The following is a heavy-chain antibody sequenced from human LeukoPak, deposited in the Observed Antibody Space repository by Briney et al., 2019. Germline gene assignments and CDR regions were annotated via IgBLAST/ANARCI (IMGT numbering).Heavy chain of an antibody. J-gene: IGHJ5*02. V-gene: IGHV3-11*04. CDR2: ISSSGSTI. D-gene: IGHD3-10*01. CDR1: GFTFSDYY. Sequence: PGGSLRLSCAASGFTFSDYYMSWIRQAPGKGLECVSYISSSGSTINYADSVKGRFTVSRDNAKNSLYLQMNSLRAEDTAVYYCARSVKAGINWFDPRGQGTLVTVSS. CDR3: ARSVKAGINWFDP.